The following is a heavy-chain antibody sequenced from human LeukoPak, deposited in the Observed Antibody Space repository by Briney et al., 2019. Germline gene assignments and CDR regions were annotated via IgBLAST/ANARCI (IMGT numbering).Heavy chain of an antibody. CDR2: ISYEGSVT. Sequence: GGSLRLSCAASGFTFSNYAFHWVRQPPGKGLEWAAVISYEGSVTYYADSVKGRFTISRDNAKNSLYLQMNSLRAEDTAVYYCARRYFDYWGQGTLVTVSS. J-gene: IGHJ4*02. V-gene: IGHV3-30*04. CDR3: ARRYFDY. CDR1: GFTFSNYA.